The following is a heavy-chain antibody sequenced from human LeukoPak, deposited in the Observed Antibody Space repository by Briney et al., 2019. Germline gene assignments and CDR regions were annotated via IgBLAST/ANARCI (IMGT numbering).Heavy chain of an antibody. V-gene: IGHV1-2*02. J-gene: IGHJ5*02. Sequence: ASVKVSCKASGYTFTDYYMHWVRQAPGQGLEWMGWINPNSGGTNYAQKFEGRVTMTRDTSISTAYMELNSLRAEDTAVYYCARPLMYYYGSETYFWFDPWGQGTLVTVSS. CDR2: INPNSGGT. CDR3: ARPLMYYYGSETYFWFDP. CDR1: GYTFTDYY. D-gene: IGHD3-10*01.